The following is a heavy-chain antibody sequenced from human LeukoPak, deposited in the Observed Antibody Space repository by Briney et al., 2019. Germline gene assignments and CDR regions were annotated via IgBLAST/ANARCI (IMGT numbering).Heavy chain of an antibody. CDR3: AKDLPGTGAYDY. CDR2: IGGSGAGS. CDR1: GFAFRSYA. Sequence: GGSLRLSCAASGFAFRSYAMSWVRQAPGKGLEWVSAIGGSGAGSYYAGSVKGRFTLSRDNSKNTLYLRMNSLRAEDTAVYYCAKDLPGTGAYDYWGQGALVTVSS. D-gene: IGHD1-7*01. V-gene: IGHV3-23*01. J-gene: IGHJ4*02.